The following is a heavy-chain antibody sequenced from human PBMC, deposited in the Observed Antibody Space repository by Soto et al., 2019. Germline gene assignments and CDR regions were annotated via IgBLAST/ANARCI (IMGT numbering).Heavy chain of an antibody. CDR2: IYYSGST. CDR3: AREEGGATTDSWFDP. V-gene: IGHV4-31*03. J-gene: IGHJ5*02. D-gene: IGHD1-26*01. CDR1: GGSISSGGYY. Sequence: QVQLQESGPGLVKPSQTLSLTCTVSGGSISSGGYYWSWIRQHPGKGLEWIGYIYYSGSTYYNPSLKSRVTISVDTSKNQFSLKLSSVSAAATALYYCAREEGGATTDSWFDPWGQGTLVTVSS.